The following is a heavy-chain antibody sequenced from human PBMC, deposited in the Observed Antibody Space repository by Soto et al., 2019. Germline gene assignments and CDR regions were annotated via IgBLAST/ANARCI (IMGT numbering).Heavy chain of an antibody. CDR3: AWLKQDYEVA. CDR2: MNPNSGNT. D-gene: IGHD3-16*01. V-gene: IGHV1-8*01. J-gene: IGHJ5*02. CDR1: GYTFTSYD. Sequence: QVQLVQSGAEVKKPGASVKVSCKASGYTFTSYDINWVRLATGQGLEWMGWMNPNSGNTAYAQKFQGRVTRTRNTSISTAYMELRRLRSEDTAVYYRAWLKQDYEVAWGQGTLVTVSS.